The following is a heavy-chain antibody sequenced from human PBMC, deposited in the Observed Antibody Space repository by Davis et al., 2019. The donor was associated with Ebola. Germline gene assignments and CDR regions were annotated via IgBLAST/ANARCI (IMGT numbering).Heavy chain of an antibody. Sequence: PGGSLRLSCAASGFTFSCYGMHWVRQAPGKGLEWVAVISYDGSNKYYADSVKGRFTISRDNSKNTLYLQMNSLRAEDTAVYYCAKTPYYYGSGVELQSPYYYYGMDVWGQGTTVTVSS. CDR1: GFTFSCYG. CDR2: ISYDGSNK. J-gene: IGHJ6*02. CDR3: AKTPYYYGSGVELQSPYYYYGMDV. D-gene: IGHD3-10*01. V-gene: IGHV3-30*18.